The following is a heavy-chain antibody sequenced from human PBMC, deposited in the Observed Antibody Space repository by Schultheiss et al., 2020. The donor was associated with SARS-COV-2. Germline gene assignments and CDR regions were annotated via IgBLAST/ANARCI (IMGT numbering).Heavy chain of an antibody. CDR1: GGSISSGGYY. Sequence: SETLSLTCTVSGGSISSGGYYWSWIRQHPGKGLEWIGYIYYSGSTYYTPSLKSRVTISVDTSKNQFSLKLSSVTAADTAVYYCARDYGPYDYGDYGFDYYYGMDVWGQGTTVTVSS. J-gene: IGHJ6*02. V-gene: IGHV4-31*03. CDR2: IYYSGST. D-gene: IGHD4-17*01. CDR3: ARDYGPYDYGDYGFDYYYGMDV.